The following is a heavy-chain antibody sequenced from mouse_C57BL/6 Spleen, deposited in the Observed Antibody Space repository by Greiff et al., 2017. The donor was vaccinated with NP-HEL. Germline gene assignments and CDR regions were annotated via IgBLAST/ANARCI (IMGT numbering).Heavy chain of an antibody. V-gene: IGHV1-52*01. J-gene: IGHJ3*01. Sequence: VQLQQPGAELVRPGSSVKLSCKASGYTFTSYWMHWVKQRPIQGLEWIGNIDPSDSETHYNQKFKDKATLTVDKSSSTAYMQLSSLTSEDSAVYYCAIEAYDGYYVGFAYWGQGTLVTVSA. D-gene: IGHD2-3*01. CDR2: IDPSDSET. CDR1: GYTFTSYW. CDR3: AIEAYDGYYVGFAY.